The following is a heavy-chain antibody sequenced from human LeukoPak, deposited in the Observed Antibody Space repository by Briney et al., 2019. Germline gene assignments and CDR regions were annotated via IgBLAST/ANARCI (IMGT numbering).Heavy chain of an antibody. CDR3: AKRTGSGYPSFDY. CDR1: GFTFSTYS. Sequence: GGSLRLSCAASGFTFSTYSMNWVRQAPGKGLEWVSYISSGSSIIYYADSVKGRFTISRDNAKNSLYLQMNSLRAEDTAVYYCAKRTGSGYPSFDYWGQGTLVTVSS. CDR2: ISSGSSII. D-gene: IGHD3-22*01. V-gene: IGHV3-48*01. J-gene: IGHJ4*02.